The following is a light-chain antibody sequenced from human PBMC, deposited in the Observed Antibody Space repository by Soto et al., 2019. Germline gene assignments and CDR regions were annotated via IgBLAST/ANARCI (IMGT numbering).Light chain of an antibody. CDR3: QQYGSSGT. J-gene: IGKJ1*01. CDR2: DAS. CDR1: QSVSSY. Sequence: IVVKMSLATVSLKPGERATLSCRASQSVSSYLAWYQQKPGQAPRLLIYDASNRATGIPARFSGSGSGTDFTLTISSLEPEDFAVYYCQQYGSSGTFGQGTNVDI. V-gene: IGKV3-11*01.